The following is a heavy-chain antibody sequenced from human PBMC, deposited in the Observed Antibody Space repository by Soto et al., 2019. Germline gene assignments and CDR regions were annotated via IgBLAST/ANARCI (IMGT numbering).Heavy chain of an antibody. CDR2: IYYSGST. CDR3: ARGRDDAFDI. Sequence: SETLSLTCTVSGGSISSGGYYWGWIRQHPGKGLEWIGYIYYSGSTYYNPSLKSRVTISVDTSKNQFSLKLSSVTAADTAVYYCARGRDDAFDIWGQGTMVTVSS. J-gene: IGHJ3*02. CDR1: GGSISSGGYY. V-gene: IGHV4-31*03.